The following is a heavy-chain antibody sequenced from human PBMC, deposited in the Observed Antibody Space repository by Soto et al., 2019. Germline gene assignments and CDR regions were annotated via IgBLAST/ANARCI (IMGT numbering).Heavy chain of an antibody. J-gene: IGHJ5*02. Sequence: GGSLRLSCAASGFTFSDYYMSWIRQAPGKGLEWVSYISSSGSTIYYADSVKGRFTISRDNAKNSLYLQMNSLRAEDTAVYYCAKYYYGSGSYNWFDPWGQGTLVTVSS. D-gene: IGHD3-10*01. V-gene: IGHV3-11*01. CDR3: AKYYYGSGSYNWFDP. CDR2: ISSSGSTI. CDR1: GFTFSDYY.